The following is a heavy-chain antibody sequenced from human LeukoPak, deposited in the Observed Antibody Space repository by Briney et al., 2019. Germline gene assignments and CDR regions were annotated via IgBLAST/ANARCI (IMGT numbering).Heavy chain of an antibody. CDR3: ARNSGLADC. V-gene: IGHV1-8*01. CDR2: MNPNSGNT. Sequence: ASVTVSFTSSASTFTNYDISWVRQAPGQGLEWMGWMNPNSGNTGYAEKFQGRVTMTRDTSISTAYMELSSLRSDDTAVYYCARNSGLADCWGQGTLVTVSS. CDR1: ASTFTNYD. D-gene: IGHD5-12*01. J-gene: IGHJ4*02.